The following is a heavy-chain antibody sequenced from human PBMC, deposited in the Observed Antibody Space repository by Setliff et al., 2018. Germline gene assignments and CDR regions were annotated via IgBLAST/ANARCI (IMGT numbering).Heavy chain of an antibody. Sequence: PSETLSLTCTVSGGSISNSTFYWGWIRQPPGKGLEWIGSINYYGSIFDDGTTYSTYYNPSLKSRATISIDTSKNQFSLKLSSVTAADTAVYYCARGGVLGTGDFDYWGQGTLVTVSS. CDR1: GGSISNSTFY. J-gene: IGHJ4*02. CDR3: ARGGVLGTGDFDY. V-gene: IGHV4-39*07. D-gene: IGHD2-8*01. CDR2: INYYGSIFDDGTTYST.